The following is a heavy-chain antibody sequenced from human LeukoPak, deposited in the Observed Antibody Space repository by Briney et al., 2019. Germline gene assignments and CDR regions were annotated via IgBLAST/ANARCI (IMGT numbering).Heavy chain of an antibody. CDR1: GGSITSSSYY. Sequence: SETLSLTCTVSGGSITSSSYYWGWIRQPPGKGLEWIGSIYYSGSTHYSPSLKSRVTISVDMSKNQFSLKLSSVTAADTAIYYCARTGPMHIVATMGFDYWGQGTLVTVSS. J-gene: IGHJ4*02. CDR3: ARTGPMHIVATMGFDY. D-gene: IGHD5-12*01. V-gene: IGHV4-39*07. CDR2: IYYSGST.